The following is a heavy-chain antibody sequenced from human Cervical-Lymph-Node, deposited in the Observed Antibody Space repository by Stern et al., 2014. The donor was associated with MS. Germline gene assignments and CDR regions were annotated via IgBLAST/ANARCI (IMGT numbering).Heavy chain of an antibody. Sequence: QVQLVQSGAEVKKPGSSVKVSCKASGGTFSSYAISWVRQAPGQGLEWMGGIIPIFGTANYAQKFQGRVTITGDESTSTAFMELSSLRSEDTAVYYCARDCKAVAGTYYYYGMDVWGQGTTVTVSS. CDR2: IIPIFGTA. CDR1: GGTFSSYA. V-gene: IGHV1-69*01. J-gene: IGHJ6*02. D-gene: IGHD6-19*01. CDR3: ARDCKAVAGTYYYYGMDV.